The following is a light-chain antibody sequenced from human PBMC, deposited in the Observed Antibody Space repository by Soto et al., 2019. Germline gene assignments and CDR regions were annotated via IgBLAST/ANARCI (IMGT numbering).Light chain of an antibody. CDR1: QSVSSNY. V-gene: IGKV3-20*01. J-gene: IGKJ1*01. CDR2: GAS. Sequence: DIVLTQSPGTLSLSPGERATLSCRASQSVSSNYLAWYQQKPGQAPRLLIYGASTRATGVPDRFSGSGSGTDFTLTISRLEPEDFAIYYCRQYDSESTFGQGTKVDIK. CDR3: RQYDSEST.